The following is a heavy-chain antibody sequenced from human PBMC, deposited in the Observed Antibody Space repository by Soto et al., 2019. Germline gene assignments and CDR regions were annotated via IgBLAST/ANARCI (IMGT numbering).Heavy chain of an antibody. J-gene: IGHJ6*02. V-gene: IGHV1-69*08. D-gene: IGHD2-21*02. Sequence: QVQLVQSGAEVKKPGSSVKVSCKASGGTFSSYTISWVRQAPGQGLEWMGRIIPILGIANYAQKFQGRVTITADKSTSTAYMELSSLRSEDTAVYYCAREGGVTAPLTYYYGMDVWGQGTTVTVSS. CDR2: IIPILGIA. CDR3: AREGGVTAPLTYYYGMDV. CDR1: GGTFSSYT.